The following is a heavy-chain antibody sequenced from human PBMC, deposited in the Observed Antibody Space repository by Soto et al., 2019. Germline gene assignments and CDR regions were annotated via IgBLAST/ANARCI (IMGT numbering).Heavy chain of an antibody. CDR1: GFSLSTSGVG. J-gene: IGHJ5*02. V-gene: IGHV2-5*02. CDR2: IYWDDDK. CDR3: AHSFPTLTTVSAWFDP. Sequence: QITLKESGPTLVKPTQTLTLTCTFSGFSLSTSGVGVGWIRQPPGKALEWLALIYWDDDKRYSPSLKSRLTITKDTSKNQVVLTMTNMDPVDTATYYCAHSFPTLTTVSAWFDPWGQGTLVTVSS. D-gene: IGHD4-17*01.